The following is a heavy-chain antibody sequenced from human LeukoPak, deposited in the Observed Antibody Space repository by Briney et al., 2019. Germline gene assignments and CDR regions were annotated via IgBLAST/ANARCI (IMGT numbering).Heavy chain of an antibody. CDR3: AREEEMATIPFFDY. V-gene: IGHV1-46*01. CDR1: GYTFTNYY. CDR2: INPSGGST. Sequence: ASVKASCRASGYTFTNYYMHWVRQAPGQGLEWMGIINPSGGSTSYAQKFQGRVTMTRDTSTSTVYMELSSLRSEDTAVYYCAREEEMATIPFFDYWGQGTLVTVSS. J-gene: IGHJ4*02. D-gene: IGHD5-24*01.